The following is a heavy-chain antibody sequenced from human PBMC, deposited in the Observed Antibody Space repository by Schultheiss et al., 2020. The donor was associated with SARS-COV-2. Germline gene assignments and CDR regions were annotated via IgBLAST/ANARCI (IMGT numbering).Heavy chain of an antibody. CDR3: ARGPPLLGDY. Sequence: SETLSLTCAVYGGFFSGYYWSWIRQPPGMGLEWIGEINHSGSTNYNPPLKSRVTISVDTYKNQFSLKLSSVTAADTAVYYCARGPPLLGDYWGQGTLVTVSS. J-gene: IGHJ4*02. V-gene: IGHV4-34*01. D-gene: IGHD2/OR15-2a*01. CDR2: INHSGST. CDR1: GGFFSGYY.